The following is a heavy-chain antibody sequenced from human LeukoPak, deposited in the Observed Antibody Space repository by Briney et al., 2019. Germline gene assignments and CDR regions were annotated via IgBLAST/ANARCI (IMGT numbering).Heavy chain of an antibody. V-gene: IGHV3-23*01. CDR2: IYGGGANT. CDR1: GFSFSSFA. CDR3: AKRITVAAGIYFDS. J-gene: IGHJ4*02. Sequence: GGSLRLSCVGSGFSFSSFAMTWDRQAPGKGLEWVSTIYGGGANTFYADSVKGRFTISRDDSKNMQFLQMDSLRPEDTAVYFCAKRITVAAGIYFDSWGQGTLVTVSS. D-gene: IGHD6-19*01.